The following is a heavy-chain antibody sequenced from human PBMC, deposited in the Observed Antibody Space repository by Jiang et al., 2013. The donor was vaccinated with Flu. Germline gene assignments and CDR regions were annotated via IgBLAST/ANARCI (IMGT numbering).Heavy chain of an antibody. CDR2: IYSDGST. Sequence: QPGGSLRLSCAASGFTFSSYATSWVRQAPGKGLEWVSVIYSDGSTYYGDSVEGRFTISRDNSKNTLFLQMSSLRADDTAVYYCAKDQGSDWWTDKYYFDYWGQGTLVTVSS. D-gene: IGHD2-8*02. J-gene: IGHJ4*02. CDR1: GFTFSSYA. V-gene: IGHV3-23*03. CDR3: AKDQGSDWWTDKYYFDY.